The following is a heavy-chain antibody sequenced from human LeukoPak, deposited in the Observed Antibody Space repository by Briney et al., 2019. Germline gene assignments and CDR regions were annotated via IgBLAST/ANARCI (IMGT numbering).Heavy chain of an antibody. CDR3: ARVIAVAGTEYFQH. CDR2: IYYSGST. CDR1: GGSISSYY. J-gene: IGHJ1*01. Sequence: PSETLSLTCTVSGGSISSYYWSWIRQPPGKGLEWIGYIYYSGSTNYNPSLKSRVTISVDTSKNQFSLKLSSVTAADTAVYYCARVIAVAGTEYFQHWGQGTLVTVSS. D-gene: IGHD6-19*01. V-gene: IGHV4-59*01.